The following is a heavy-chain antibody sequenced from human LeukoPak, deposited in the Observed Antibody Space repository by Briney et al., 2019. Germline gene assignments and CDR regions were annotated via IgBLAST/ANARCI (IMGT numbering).Heavy chain of an antibody. CDR3: ARGGNRFGGFYFDY. CDR1: ADSLSSGGHY. D-gene: IGHD3-10*01. V-gene: IGHV4-31*03. Sequence: SQTLSLTCTASADSLSSGGHYWAWIRQFPGKGLESIGFIHHSGRSRHDPSLKDRVAISVDTSRKQFALKLSSVTAADTAMYYCARGGNRFGGFYFDYWGQGIQVIVSS. J-gene: IGHJ4*02. CDR2: IHHSGRS.